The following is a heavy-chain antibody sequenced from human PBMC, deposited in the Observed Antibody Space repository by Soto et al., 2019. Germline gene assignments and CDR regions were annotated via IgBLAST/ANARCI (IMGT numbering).Heavy chain of an antibody. J-gene: IGHJ4*02. Sequence: QVQLVDSGGGVVQHGRSLRLSCAASGFTFTSYGMHWVRQAPGKGLEWVALTSFDGNNKYYADSVKGRFTISKDSSNNTLYLQMSSLRPENTAVYYCAKGLGSPVVLDHWGQGTLVTV. CDR3: AKGLGSPVVLDH. V-gene: IGHV3-30*18. CDR1: GFTFTSYG. D-gene: IGHD3-22*01. CDR2: TSFDGNNK.